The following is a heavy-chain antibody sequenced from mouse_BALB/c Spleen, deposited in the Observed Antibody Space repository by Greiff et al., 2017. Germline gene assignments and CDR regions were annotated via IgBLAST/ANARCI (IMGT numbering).Heavy chain of an antibody. D-gene: IGHD2-10*02. V-gene: IGHV3-6*02. CDR2: ISYDGSN. CDR3: AKEGYGNFDY. CDR1: GYSITSGYY. J-gene: IGHJ2*01. Sequence: ESGPGLVKPSQSLSLTCSVTGYSITSGYYWNWIRQFPGNKLEWMGYISYDGSNNYNPSLKNRISITRDTSKNQFFLKLNSVTTEDTATYYCAKEGYGNFDYWGQGTTLTVSS.